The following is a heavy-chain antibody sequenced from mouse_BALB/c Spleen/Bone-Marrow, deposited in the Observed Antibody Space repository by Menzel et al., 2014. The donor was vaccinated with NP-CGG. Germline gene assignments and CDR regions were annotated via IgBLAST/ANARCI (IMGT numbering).Heavy chain of an antibody. CDR3: ARHGDYYGSSLFAY. CDR2: INSDGGST. Sequence: DVMLVESGGGLVQPGESLKLSCESNEYEFPSHDMSWVRKTPEKRLELVAAINSDGGSTYYPDTMERRFIIPRDNSKKTLYLQMSSLRSEDTAFYYCARHGDYYGSSLFAYWGQGTLVTVSA. CDR1: EYEFPSHD. D-gene: IGHD1-1*01. J-gene: IGHJ3*01. V-gene: IGHV5-2*01.